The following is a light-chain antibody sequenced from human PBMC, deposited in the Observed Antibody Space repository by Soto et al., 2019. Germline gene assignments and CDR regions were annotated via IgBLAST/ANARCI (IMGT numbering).Light chain of an antibody. Sequence: QSALTQPASVSGSPGQSITMSCTGSSRDIGGYNYVSWYQHHPGKTPKLMIYEVSYRPSGVSNRFSGSKSGDTASLTISGLQADAEADYYCSSYTTSSTLVVFGGGTKVTVL. J-gene: IGLJ2*01. V-gene: IGLV2-14*01. CDR1: SRDIGGYNY. CDR2: EVS. CDR3: SSYTTSSTLVV.